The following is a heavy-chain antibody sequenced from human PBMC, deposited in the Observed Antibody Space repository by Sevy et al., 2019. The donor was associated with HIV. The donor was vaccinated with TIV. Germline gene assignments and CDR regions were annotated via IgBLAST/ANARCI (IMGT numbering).Heavy chain of an antibody. V-gene: IGHV1-18*01. Sequence: ASVKVSCEASGYIFTTYRISWVRQAPGQGLEWLGWISPHNGDTNYVQKFQGRVTMVTDTSTSTAFMELRGLRADDTAVYYCARVYCSGGRCYSLAYWGQGTLVTVSS. J-gene: IGHJ4*02. CDR3: ARVYCSGGRCYSLAY. D-gene: IGHD2-15*01. CDR2: ISPHNGDT. CDR1: GYIFTTYR.